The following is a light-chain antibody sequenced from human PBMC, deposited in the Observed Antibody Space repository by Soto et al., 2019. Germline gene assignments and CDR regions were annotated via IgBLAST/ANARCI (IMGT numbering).Light chain of an antibody. J-gene: IGKJ2*01. CDR3: QQYGSSSYT. Sequence: EIVLTQSPGTLSLSPGERATLSCRASQSISSSALGWYQQKPGQAPRLLIYAASSRATGIPDRFSGSGSGKDFTLTISRLEPEDFAVYYCQQYGSSSYTFGQGTQLEIK. CDR1: QSISSSA. V-gene: IGKV3-20*01. CDR2: AAS.